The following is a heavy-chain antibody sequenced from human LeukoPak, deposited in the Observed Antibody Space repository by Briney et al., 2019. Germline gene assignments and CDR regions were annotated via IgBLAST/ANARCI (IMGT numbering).Heavy chain of an antibody. CDR3: ARGSGGGYSNYRGRPFPPSNWYFDL. V-gene: IGHV3-21*01. D-gene: IGHD4-11*01. CDR1: GFTFSSYT. J-gene: IGHJ2*01. Sequence: GGSLRLSCAASGFTFSSYTMNWVRQAPGKGLEWVSSISKSSTYIYYTDSVKGRFTISRDDAKNSLYLQMDSLRAEDTAVYYCARGSGGGYSNYRGRPFPPSNWYFDLWGRGTLVTVSS. CDR2: ISKSSTYI.